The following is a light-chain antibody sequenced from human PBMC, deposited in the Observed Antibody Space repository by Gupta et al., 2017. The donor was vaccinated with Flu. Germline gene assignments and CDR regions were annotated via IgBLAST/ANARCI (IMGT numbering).Light chain of an antibody. Sequence: QSALTQPASVSGSPGQSITISCHGSNSDIGATEYVSWYQQRPGEAPKLMIFEVSYRPSGVSDRFSGSKSDNTASLTISGLRAEDEATYYCSSYAGTSTLVFGGAT. CDR3: SSYAGTSTLV. J-gene: IGLJ3*02. V-gene: IGLV2-14*01. CDR2: EVS. CDR1: NSDIGATEY.